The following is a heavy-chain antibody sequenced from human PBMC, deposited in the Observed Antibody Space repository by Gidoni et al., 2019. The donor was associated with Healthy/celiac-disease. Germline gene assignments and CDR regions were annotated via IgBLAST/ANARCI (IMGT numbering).Heavy chain of an antibody. CDR1: GSSFTSYW. J-gene: IGHJ4*02. V-gene: IGHV5-51*01. Sequence: VQRVQSGADVRKPGESLKRPCKGSGSSFTSYWIGWLRQMPGKGLEWMGIIYPGDSDTRYSPSFQGQVTISADKSISTAYLQWSSLKASDTAMYYCARSAYCGGDCYVMGGYWGQGTLVTVSS. CDR2: IYPGDSDT. CDR3: ARSAYCGGDCYVMGGY. D-gene: IGHD2-21*02.